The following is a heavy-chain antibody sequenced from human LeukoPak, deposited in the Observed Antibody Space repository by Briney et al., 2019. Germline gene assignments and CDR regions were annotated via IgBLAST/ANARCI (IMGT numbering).Heavy chain of an antibody. CDR3: ARSRGGLAQLDL. CDR2: IYHSGST. D-gene: IGHD1-1*01. V-gene: IGHV4-38-2*02. CDR1: GYSISSNYY. J-gene: IGHJ4*01. Sequence: PSETLSLTCTVSGYSISSNYYWGWIRQPPGKGLEWIGSIYHSGSTYYNPSLKSRVTISVDTSKNQFSLKVRSVTAADMAVYYWARSRGGLAQLDLWGPGTLGTGSS.